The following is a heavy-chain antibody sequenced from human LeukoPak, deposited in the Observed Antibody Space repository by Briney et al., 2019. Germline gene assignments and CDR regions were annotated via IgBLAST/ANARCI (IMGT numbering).Heavy chain of an antibody. V-gene: IGHV1-2*02. Sequence: GGSLRLSCAASGFTFTGYYMHWVRQAPGQGLEWMGWISPNSGGTNYAQKFQGRVTMTRDTSISTAYMELSRLRSDDTAVYYCARGHINSGSYSVFDYWGQGTLVTVSS. J-gene: IGHJ4*02. CDR2: ISPNSGGT. D-gene: IGHD1-26*01. CDR1: GFTFTGYY. CDR3: ARGHINSGSYSVFDY.